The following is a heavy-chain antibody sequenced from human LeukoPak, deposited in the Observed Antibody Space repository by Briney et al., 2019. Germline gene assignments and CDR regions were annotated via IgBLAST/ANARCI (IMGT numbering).Heavy chain of an antibody. J-gene: IGHJ4*02. V-gene: IGHV4-38-2*02. D-gene: IGHD6-6*01. CDR2: IYHSGST. CDR1: GYSISSGYY. Sequence: SETLSLTCTVSGYSISSGYYWGWIRQPPGKGLEWIGSIYHSGSTYYNPSLKSRVTISVDTSKNQFSLKLSSVTAADTAVYYCARDISAFTSAARGFWGQGTLVTVSS. CDR3: ARDISAFTSAARGF.